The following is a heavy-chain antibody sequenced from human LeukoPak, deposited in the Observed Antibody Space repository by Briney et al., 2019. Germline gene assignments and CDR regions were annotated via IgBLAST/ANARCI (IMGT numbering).Heavy chain of an antibody. J-gene: IGHJ4*02. CDR3: ASTYYYDSSGYY. Sequence: GGSLRLSCAASGFTFSNYAMTWVRQAPGKGLEWVSAINNNGGSTHYADSVKGRFTISRDNSKNTLYLQMNSLRAEDTAVYYCASTYYYDSSGYYWGQGTLVTVSS. D-gene: IGHD3-22*01. CDR1: GFTFSNYA. V-gene: IGHV3-23*01. CDR2: INNNGGST.